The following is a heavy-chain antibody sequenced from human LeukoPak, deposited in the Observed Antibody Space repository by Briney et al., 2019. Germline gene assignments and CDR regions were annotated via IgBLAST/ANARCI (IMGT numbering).Heavy chain of an antibody. CDR2: ISGSDTGT. Sequence: GGSLRLSCAASGFTFSTYAMSWVRQAPGKGLEWVSAISGSDTGTYYADSVRGRFTISRDNSKNMLFLQMNSLRAEDTAVYYCAKAPAGHCSGVICYPLDNWGQGILVSVTS. CDR3: AKAPAGHCSGVICYPLDN. V-gene: IGHV3-23*01. CDR1: GFTFSTYA. D-gene: IGHD2-15*01. J-gene: IGHJ4*02.